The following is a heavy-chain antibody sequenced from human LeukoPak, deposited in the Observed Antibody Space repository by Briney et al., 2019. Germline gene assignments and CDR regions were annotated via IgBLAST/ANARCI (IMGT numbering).Heavy chain of an antibody. Sequence: ASVKVSCKASRYTFTGYYMHWVRQAPGQGLEWMGWINPNSGGTNYAQKFQGRVTMTRDTSISTAYMELSRLRSDDTAVYYCARDDVVVPAAISMGWFDPWGQGTLVTVSS. J-gene: IGHJ5*02. D-gene: IGHD2-2*02. CDR2: INPNSGGT. CDR3: ARDDVVVPAAISMGWFDP. V-gene: IGHV1-2*02. CDR1: RYTFTGYY.